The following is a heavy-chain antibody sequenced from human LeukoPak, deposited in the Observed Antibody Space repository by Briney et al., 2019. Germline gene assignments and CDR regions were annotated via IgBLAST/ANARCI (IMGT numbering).Heavy chain of an antibody. CDR3: ARTNYYGSGSYYFDY. J-gene: IGHJ4*02. CDR2: IYYSGST. V-gene: IGHV4-59*01. D-gene: IGHD3-10*01. Sequence: SETLSLTCTVSGGSISSYYWSWIRQPPGKGLEWIGYIYYSGSTNYNPSLKSRVTMSLDTSKNQFSLKLSSVTAADTAVYYCARTNYYGSGSYYFDYWGQGTLVTVS. CDR1: GGSISSYY.